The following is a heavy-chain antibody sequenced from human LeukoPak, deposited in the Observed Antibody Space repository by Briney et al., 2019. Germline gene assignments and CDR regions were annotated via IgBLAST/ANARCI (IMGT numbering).Heavy chain of an antibody. D-gene: IGHD5-18*01. CDR1: GGSISSYY. CDR3: ARYPLYSYGNP. Sequence: PSETLFLTCTVSGGSISSYYWSWIRQPPGKGLEWIGYIYYSGSTNYNPSLKSRVTISVDTSKNQFSLKLSSVTAADTAVYYCARYPLYSYGNPWGRGTLVTVSS. CDR2: IYYSGST. V-gene: IGHV4-59*08. J-gene: IGHJ5*02.